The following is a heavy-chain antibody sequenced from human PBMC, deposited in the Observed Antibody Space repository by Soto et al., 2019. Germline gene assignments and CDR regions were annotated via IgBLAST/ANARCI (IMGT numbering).Heavy chain of an antibody. CDR2: IRRSGVTE. J-gene: IGHJ4*02. CDR1: GCTFSDYD. Sequence: QVQLVESGGGLVKPGGSLTLSYAASGCTFSDYDMNWIRHTPGKGLEWVSYIRRSGVTEHYADFVKGRFTISRDNAKNSLYLQMNSLRVEDTAVYYSARRSEEVDFWGQGTLVTASS. CDR3: ARRSEEVDF. V-gene: IGHV3-11*01.